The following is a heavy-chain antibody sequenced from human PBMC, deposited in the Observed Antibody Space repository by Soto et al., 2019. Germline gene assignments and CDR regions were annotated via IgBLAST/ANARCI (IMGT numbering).Heavy chain of an antibody. J-gene: IGHJ5*02. CDR3: ARVIAVAGTSWFDP. V-gene: IGHV1-69*13. Sequence: SVKVSCKASGGTFSSYAISWVRQAPGQGLEWMGGIIPTFGTANYAQKLQGRVTITADESTSTAYMELSSLRSEDTAVYYCARVIAVAGTSWFDPWGQGTLVTVSS. CDR1: GGTFSSYA. CDR2: IIPTFGTA. D-gene: IGHD6-19*01.